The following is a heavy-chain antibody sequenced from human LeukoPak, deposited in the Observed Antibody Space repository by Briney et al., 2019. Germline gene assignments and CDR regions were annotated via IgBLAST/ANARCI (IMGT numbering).Heavy chain of an antibody. CDR1: GFTVSANS. V-gene: IGHV3-66*03. CDR2: IYSGTT. J-gene: IGHJ4*02. CDR3: ARILDSAWGELGY. D-gene: IGHD6-19*01. Sequence: GGSLRLSCTVSGFTVSANSMSWVRQAPGKGLEWVSFIYSGTTHYSDSVKGRFTISRDNSKNTLYLQMNSLRAEDTAVYYCARILDSAWGELGYWGQGTLVTVSS.